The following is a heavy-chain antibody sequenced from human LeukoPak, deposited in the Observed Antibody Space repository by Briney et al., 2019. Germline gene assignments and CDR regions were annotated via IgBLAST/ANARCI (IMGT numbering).Heavy chain of an antibody. J-gene: IGHJ4*02. CDR2: FYSGGSA. Sequence: SETLSLTCTVSGGSISSYYWNWIRQPAGKGLEWIGRFYSGGSANYNPSLKSRVTMSVDTSKNQFSLELSSVTAADTAVYYCARDTTYYYDSSGYGTFDYWGQGTLVTVSS. CDR3: ARDTTYYYDSSGYGTFDY. CDR1: GGSISSYY. V-gene: IGHV4-4*07. D-gene: IGHD3-22*01.